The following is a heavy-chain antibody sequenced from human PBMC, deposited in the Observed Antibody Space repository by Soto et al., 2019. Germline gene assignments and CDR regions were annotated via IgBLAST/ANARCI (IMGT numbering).Heavy chain of an antibody. Sequence: KPSETLSLTCTVAGGSISSGDYYWSWIRQPPGKGLEWIGYIYYSGSTYYNPSLKSRVAISADTSKNQFSLKLSSVTAADTAVYYCARDRLGYCSSTSCPSMYYYYGMDVWGQGTTVTVSS. D-gene: IGHD2-2*01. CDR1: GGSISSGDYY. CDR3: ARDRLGYCSSTSCPSMYYYYGMDV. CDR2: IYYSGST. V-gene: IGHV4-30-4*01. J-gene: IGHJ6*02.